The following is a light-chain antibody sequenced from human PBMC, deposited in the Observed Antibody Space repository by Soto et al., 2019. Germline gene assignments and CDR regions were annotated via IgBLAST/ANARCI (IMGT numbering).Light chain of an antibody. CDR3: CSYAGSYTLV. CDR2: DVS. CDR1: SSTVGGYKY. Sequence: QSVLTQPRSVSGSPGQSVTISCTGSSSTVGGYKYVSWYQQHPGKAPKVIIYDVSKRPSGVPDRFSGSKSGNTASLTISGLQAEDEADYYCCSYAGSYTLVFGGGTKVTVL. V-gene: IGLV2-11*01. J-gene: IGLJ3*02.